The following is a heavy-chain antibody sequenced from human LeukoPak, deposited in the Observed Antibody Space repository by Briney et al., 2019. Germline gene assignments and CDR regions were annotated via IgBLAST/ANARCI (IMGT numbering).Heavy chain of an antibody. D-gene: IGHD1-26*01. V-gene: IGHV4-59*08. CDR2: IYYSGST. J-gene: IGHJ3*02. CDR3: ARANGSHRDAFDI. Sequence: SETLSLTCTVSGGSISSYYWSWIRQPPGKGLEWIGYIYYSGSTNYNPSLKSRVTISVDTSKNQFSLKLSSVTAADTAVYYCARANGSHRDAFDIWGQGTMVTVSS. CDR1: GGSISSYY.